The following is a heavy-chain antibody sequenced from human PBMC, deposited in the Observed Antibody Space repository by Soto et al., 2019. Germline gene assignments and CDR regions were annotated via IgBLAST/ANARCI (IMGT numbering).Heavy chain of an antibody. Sequence: GGSLRLSWAAAGVNGSSNYRSWVRQAPGKGLEWLSVIYSGGSTYYAESVKGRFTISRDNSKNTLNLQMNALRVEDTAVYYCARHGASGSGWWGHWGQGTLVTVSS. D-gene: IGHD6-19*01. CDR2: IYSGGST. V-gene: IGHV3-53*01. CDR3: ARHGASGSGWWGH. CDR1: GVNGSSNY. J-gene: IGHJ4*02.